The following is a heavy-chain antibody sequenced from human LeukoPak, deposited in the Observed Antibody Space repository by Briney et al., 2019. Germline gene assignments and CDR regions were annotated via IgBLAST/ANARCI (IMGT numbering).Heavy chain of an antibody. Sequence: PGGSLRLSCAASGFTFSNYAMSWVRQAPGKGLEWVSSISGSGVTTYYADSVKGRFTISRDNSKNTLYLQMNSLRAEDTAVYYCARARELLLLDYWGQGTLVTVSS. J-gene: IGHJ4*02. CDR2: ISGSGVTT. CDR1: GFTFSNYA. V-gene: IGHV3-23*01. CDR3: ARARELLLLDY. D-gene: IGHD1-26*01.